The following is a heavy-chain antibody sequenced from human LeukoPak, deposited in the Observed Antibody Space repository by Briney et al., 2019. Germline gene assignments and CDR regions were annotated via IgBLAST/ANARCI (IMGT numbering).Heavy chain of an antibody. D-gene: IGHD6-19*01. J-gene: IGHJ3*02. Sequence: GGSLRLSCAASGFTVSSNYMSWVRQPPGKGLEWVSVIYTVGNTDYADSVKGRFTISRDNSKNTLYLQMNSLRAEDTAVYYCARDCSGSDAFDIWGQRSMVTVSS. CDR2: IYTVGNT. CDR3: ARDCSGSDAFDI. V-gene: IGHV3-66*01. CDR1: GFTVSSNY.